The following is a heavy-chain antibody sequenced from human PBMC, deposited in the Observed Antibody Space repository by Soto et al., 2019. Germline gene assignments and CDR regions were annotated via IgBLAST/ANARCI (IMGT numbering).Heavy chain of an antibody. V-gene: IGHV4-30-2*01. D-gene: IGHD6-13*01. CDR1: GGSISSGDYS. CDR3: ARGSRSSWHFDY. Sequence: PSETLSLTCAVSGGSISSGDYSWNWIRQPPGKGLEWIGFIYQSGSTYYNPSLKSRVSISIDRSKNQFSLKLTSVTAADTAVYYCARGSRSSWHFDYWGQGTLVTVSS. CDR2: IYQSGST. J-gene: IGHJ4*02.